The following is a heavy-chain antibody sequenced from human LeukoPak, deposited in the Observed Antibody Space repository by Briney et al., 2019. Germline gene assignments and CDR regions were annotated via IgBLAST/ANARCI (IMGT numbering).Heavy chain of an antibody. CDR2: IGTAGDT. J-gene: IGHJ6*02. CDR1: GFTFSSYD. CDR3: AREGYGYGYAKVGTSGMDV. Sequence: GGSLRLSCAASGFTFSSYDMHWVRQATGKGLGWVSAIGTAGDTYYPGSVKGRFTISRENAKNSLYLQMNSLRAGDTAVYYCAREGYGYGYAKVGTSGMDVWGQGTTVTVSS. D-gene: IGHD5-18*01. V-gene: IGHV3-13*01.